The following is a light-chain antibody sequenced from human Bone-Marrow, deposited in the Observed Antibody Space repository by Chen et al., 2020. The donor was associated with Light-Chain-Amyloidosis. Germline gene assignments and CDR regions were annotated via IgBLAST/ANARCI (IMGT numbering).Light chain of an antibody. CDR3: SSYTSSNTYV. V-gene: IGLV2-14*01. J-gene: IGLJ1*01. CDR1: SSDIGDYNY. CDR2: EVS. Sequence: QSALTQPASASGSPGQSITISCTGTSSDIGDYNYVPCYAHFPGRDPKLMIYEVSNRPSGVSTRFSGSKSGNTASLTISGLQAEDEADYYCSSYTSSNTYVFGTGTKVTVL.